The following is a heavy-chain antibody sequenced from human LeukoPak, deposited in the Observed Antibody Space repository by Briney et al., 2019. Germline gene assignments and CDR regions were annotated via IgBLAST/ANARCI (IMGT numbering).Heavy chain of an antibody. J-gene: IGHJ4*02. CDR3: ARVLASGWYTACDY. Sequence: SVKVSCKASGGTFGSYAISWVRQAPGQGLEWMGGIIPIFDTATYAQKFQGRVTITADESTGTAYMELSSLRSEDTAVYYCARVLASGWYTACDYWGQGTLVTVSS. CDR2: IIPIFDTA. CDR1: GGTFGSYA. D-gene: IGHD6-19*01. V-gene: IGHV1-69*01.